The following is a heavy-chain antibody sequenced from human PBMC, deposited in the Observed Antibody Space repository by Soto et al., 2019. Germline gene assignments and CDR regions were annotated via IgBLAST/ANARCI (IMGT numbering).Heavy chain of an antibody. CDR3: ARGLLLLWFGELLPYFDY. D-gene: IGHD3-10*01. Sequence: EVQLVESGGGLVKPGGSLRLSCAASGFTFSSYSMNWVRQAPGKGLEWVSSISSSSSYIYYADSVKGRFTISRDNAKNSLYLQMNSLRAEDTAVYYCARGLLLLWFGELLPYFDYWGQGTLVTVSS. V-gene: IGHV3-21*01. CDR1: GFTFSSYS. CDR2: ISSSSSYI. J-gene: IGHJ4*02.